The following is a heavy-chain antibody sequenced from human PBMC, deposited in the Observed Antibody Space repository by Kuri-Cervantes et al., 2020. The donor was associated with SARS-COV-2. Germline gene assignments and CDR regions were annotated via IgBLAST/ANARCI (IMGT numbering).Heavy chain of an antibody. J-gene: IGHJ2*01. V-gene: IGHV4-34*01. CDR2: INHSGST. Sequence: SETLSLTCAVYGWSFSGYYWSWIRQPPGKGLEWMGEINHSGSTNYNPSLKRRVSISVDTSKNQSSLMLCSVTAADTAVYYCAGRPAQNYWYFELWGHGTLVTVSS. CDR1: GWSFSGYY. CDR3: AGRPAQNYWYFEL. D-gene: IGHD2-2*01.